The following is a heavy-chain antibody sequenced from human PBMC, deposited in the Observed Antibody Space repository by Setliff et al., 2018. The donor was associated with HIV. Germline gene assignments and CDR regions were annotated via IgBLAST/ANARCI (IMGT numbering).Heavy chain of an antibody. V-gene: IGHV4-59*01. D-gene: IGHD3-22*01. J-gene: IGHJ4*02. CDR2: FYYGGST. CDR1: GDSIGTYY. CDR3: ARGVKPSYYYDSSGYPSFDY. Sequence: SETLSLTCSVSGDSIGTYYWNWIRQTPGKRLEWIGFFYYGGSTDYNPALKNRVAISVDTSRNRVSLKMTSVTAADTAVYYCARGVKPSYYYDSSGYPSFDYWGQGALVTVSS.